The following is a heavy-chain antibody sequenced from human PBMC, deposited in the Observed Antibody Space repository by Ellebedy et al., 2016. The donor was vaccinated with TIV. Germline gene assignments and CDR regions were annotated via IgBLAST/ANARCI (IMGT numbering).Heavy chain of an antibody. CDR1: GFTFSSYG. Sequence: GGSLRLXXAASGFTFSSYGMHWVRQAPGKGLEWVAVISYDGSNKYYADSVKGRFTISRDNSKNTLYLQMNSLRAEDTAVYYCANYGPSVGGFDYWGQGTLVTVSS. J-gene: IGHJ4*02. D-gene: IGHD3-3*01. CDR2: ISYDGSNK. V-gene: IGHV3-30*18. CDR3: ANYGPSVGGFDY.